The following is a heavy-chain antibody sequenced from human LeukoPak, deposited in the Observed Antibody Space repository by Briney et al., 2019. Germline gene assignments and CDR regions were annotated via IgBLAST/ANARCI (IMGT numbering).Heavy chain of an antibody. D-gene: IGHD3-22*01. CDR1: GFTFSTYS. J-gene: IGHJ4*02. CDR2: ISSSGSTI. CDR3: ASSYDSSGYYPYYFDY. Sequence: GGSLRLSCAVSGFTFSTYSMSWVRQAPGKGLEWISYISSSGSTINYADSVKGRFTISRDNAKNSLYLQMNSLRAEDTAVYYRASSYDSSGYYPYYFDYWGQGTLVTVSS. V-gene: IGHV3-48*01.